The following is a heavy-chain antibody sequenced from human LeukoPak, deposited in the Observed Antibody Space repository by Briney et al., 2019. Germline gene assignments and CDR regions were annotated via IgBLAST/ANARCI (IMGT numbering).Heavy chain of an antibody. J-gene: IGHJ6*02. D-gene: IGHD5-12*01. CDR1: GYTFTSYY. CDR3: ARVKWLREALTNGMDV. Sequence: ASVKVSCKASGYTFTSYYMHWVRQAPGQGLEWMGIINPSGGSTSYAQKFQGRVTMTRDTSTSTVYMELSSLRSEVTAVYYCARVKWLREALTNGMDVWGQGTTVTVSS. CDR2: INPSGGST. V-gene: IGHV1-46*01.